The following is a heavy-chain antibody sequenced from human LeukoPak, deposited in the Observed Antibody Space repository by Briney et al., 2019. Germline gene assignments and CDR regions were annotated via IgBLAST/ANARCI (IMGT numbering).Heavy chain of an antibody. Sequence: PSETLSLTCAVYGGSFSGYYWSWIRQPPGKGLEWIGEINHSGSTNYNPSLKSRATISVDTSKNQFSLKLSSVTAAGTAVYYCARNLRYCSSTSCYLYYYGMDVWGKGTTVTVSS. J-gene: IGHJ6*04. V-gene: IGHV4-34*01. CDR3: ARNLRYCSSTSCYLYYYGMDV. CDR2: INHSGST. D-gene: IGHD2-2*01. CDR1: GGSFSGYY.